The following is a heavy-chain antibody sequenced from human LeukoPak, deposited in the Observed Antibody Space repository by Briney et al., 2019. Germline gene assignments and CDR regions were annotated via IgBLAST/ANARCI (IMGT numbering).Heavy chain of an antibody. CDR3: ARDPSRGEGHYYYYGMDV. V-gene: IGHV3-21*01. CDR2: IRSSSSYI. CDR1: GFTFSSYS. Sequence: GGALRLSCAASGFTFSSYSMNWVRQAPGKGLEWVSSIRSSSSYIYYADSVKGRFTISRDNAKNSLYLQMNSLRAEDTAVYYCARDPSRGEGHYYYYGMDVWGQGTTVTVSS. J-gene: IGHJ6*02. D-gene: IGHD3-10*01.